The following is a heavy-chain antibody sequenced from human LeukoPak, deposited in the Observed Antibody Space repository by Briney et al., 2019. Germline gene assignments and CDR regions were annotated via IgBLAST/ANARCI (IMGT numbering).Heavy chain of an antibody. Sequence: GGSLRLSCAASGFTVSSNYMTWVRQAPGKGLEWVSSISGSGDSTFYADSVKGRFSISRDNSKNTLYLQVNGLRTEDTAVYYCAKDRLLNCRGDCYIFDYWGQGTVVTVSS. CDR1: GFTVSSNY. CDR2: ISGSGDST. D-gene: IGHD2-21*02. CDR3: AKDRLLNCRGDCYIFDY. V-gene: IGHV3-23*01. J-gene: IGHJ4*02.